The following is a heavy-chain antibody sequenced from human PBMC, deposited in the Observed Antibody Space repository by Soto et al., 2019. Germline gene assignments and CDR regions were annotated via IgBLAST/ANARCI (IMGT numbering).Heavy chain of an antibody. V-gene: IGHV3-23*01. CDR2: ISANDDNS. Sequence: EVQLLESGGGLVQPGGSLRLSCAASGFTFSTSAMSWVRQAPGKGLEWVSGISANDDNSYYADSVKGRFVISRDISKSMLSLQLNSLRADDTAVYYCAKDARGGWFDPWGQGTLVTVSS. J-gene: IGHJ5*02. D-gene: IGHD3-10*01. CDR1: GFTFSTSA. CDR3: AKDARGGWFDP.